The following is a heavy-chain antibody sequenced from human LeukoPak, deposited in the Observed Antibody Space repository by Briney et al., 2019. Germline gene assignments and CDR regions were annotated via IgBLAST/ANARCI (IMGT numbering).Heavy chain of an antibody. CDR2: ISGSGGST. CDR3: AKEEGLRYFDWSVYFDY. J-gene: IGHJ4*02. V-gene: IGHV3-23*01. D-gene: IGHD3-9*01. Sequence: GGSLRLSCAASGFTFSSYAMSWVHQAPGKGLEWVSAISGSGGSTYYADSVKGRFTISRDNSKNTLYLQMNSLRAEDTAVYYCAKEEGLRYFDWSVYFDYWGQGTLVTVSS. CDR1: GFTFSSYA.